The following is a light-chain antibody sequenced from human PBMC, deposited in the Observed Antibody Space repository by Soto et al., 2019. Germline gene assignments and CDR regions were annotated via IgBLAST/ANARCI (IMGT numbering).Light chain of an antibody. CDR3: QQFGNSPGFT. CDR1: QSINNRY. J-gene: IGKJ3*01. CDR2: AAT. Sequence: EIVLTQSPGTLSLSPGERATLSCRASQSINNRYLAWYQHKPGQAPRLLIYAATSRATGIPDRFSGSGSGTDFTLTISRLEPEDFAVYYCQQFGNSPGFTFGPGTKVDIK. V-gene: IGKV3-20*01.